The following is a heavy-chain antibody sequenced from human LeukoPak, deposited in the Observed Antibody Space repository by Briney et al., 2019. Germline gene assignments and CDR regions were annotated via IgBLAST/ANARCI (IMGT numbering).Heavy chain of an antibody. CDR1: GGSFSGYY. V-gene: IGHV4-34*01. D-gene: IGHD4-23*01. Sequence: SETLSLTCAVYGGSFSGYYWSWIRQPPGKGLEWIGEINHSGSTNYNPSLKSRVTISVDTSKNQFSLRLSSVTAADTAVYYCARAKWGYGGYPYHFDYWGQGTLVTVSS. CDR2: INHSGST. CDR3: ARAKWGYGGYPYHFDY. J-gene: IGHJ4*02.